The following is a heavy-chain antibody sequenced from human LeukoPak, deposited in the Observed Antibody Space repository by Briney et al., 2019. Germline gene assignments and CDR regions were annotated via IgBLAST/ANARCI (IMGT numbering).Heavy chain of an antibody. D-gene: IGHD6-19*01. CDR3: ARGPSGWGENY. Sequence: GGSLRLSCAASGFTASSNYMSWVRQAPGKGLEWVSVIYSGGSTYYADSVKGRFTISRDNSKNTLYLQMNSLRAEDTAVYYCARGPSGWGENYWGQGTLVTVSS. CDR1: GFTASSNY. J-gene: IGHJ4*02. CDR2: IYSGGST. V-gene: IGHV3-66*01.